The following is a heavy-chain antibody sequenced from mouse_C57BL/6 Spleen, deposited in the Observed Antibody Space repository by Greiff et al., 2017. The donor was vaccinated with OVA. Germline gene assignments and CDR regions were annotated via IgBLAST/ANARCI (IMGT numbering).Heavy chain of an antibody. J-gene: IGHJ3*01. CDR3: STLTTPFAY. Sequence: QVQLQQPGAELVKPGASVKLSCKASGYTFTSYWMHWVQQRPGQGLEWIGLIHPNRGSTNSNEKFKSKATLTVDKSSSTAYMQLNSLTAEDSAVYYCSTLTTPFAYWGQGTLVTVSA. D-gene: IGHD2-12*01. V-gene: IGHV1-64*01. CDR2: IHPNRGST. CDR1: GYTFTSYW.